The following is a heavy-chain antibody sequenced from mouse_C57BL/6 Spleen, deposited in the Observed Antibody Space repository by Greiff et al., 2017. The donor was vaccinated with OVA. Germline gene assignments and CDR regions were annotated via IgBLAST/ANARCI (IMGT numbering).Heavy chain of an antibody. CDR1: GYTFTDYY. CDR2: INPNNGGP. Sequence: VQLQQSGPELVKPGASVKISCKASGYTFTDYYMHWVKQSHGKSLEWIGDINPNNGGPSYNQKFKGKATLTVDKSSSTAYMELSRLTSEDAAVDYWGREGGSSDWGQGATVTVST. V-gene: IGHV1-26*01. D-gene: IGHD1-1*02. CDR3: GREGGSSD. J-gene: IGHJ4*01.